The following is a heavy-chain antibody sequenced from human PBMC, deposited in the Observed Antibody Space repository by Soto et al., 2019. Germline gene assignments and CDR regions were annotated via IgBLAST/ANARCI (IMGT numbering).Heavy chain of an antibody. D-gene: IGHD2-8*01. CDR2: IYYSGST. CDR1: GGSISSYY. V-gene: IGHV4-59*01. Sequence: PSETLSLTCTVSGGSISSYYWSWIRQPPGKGLEWIGYIYYSGSTNYNPSLKSRVTISVDTSKNQFSLKLSSVTAADTAVYYCARTTRYCTNGVCPDNWFDPWGQGTLVTVSS. J-gene: IGHJ5*02. CDR3: ARTTRYCTNGVCPDNWFDP.